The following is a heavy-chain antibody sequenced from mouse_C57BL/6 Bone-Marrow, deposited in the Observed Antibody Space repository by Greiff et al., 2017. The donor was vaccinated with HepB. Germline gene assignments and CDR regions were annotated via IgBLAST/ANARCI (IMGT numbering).Heavy chain of an antibody. D-gene: IGHD1-1*01. J-gene: IGHJ1*03. CDR3: AVIYYYGSSSKWYFDV. CDR1: GYTFTSYW. CDR2: IHPNSGST. Sequence: QVQLQQPGAELVKPGASVKLSCKASGYTFTSYWMHWVKQRPGQGLEWIGMIHPNSGSTNYNEKFKSKATLTVDKSSSTAYMQLSSLTSEDSAVYYCAVIYYYGSSSKWYFDVWGTGTTVTVSS. V-gene: IGHV1-64*01.